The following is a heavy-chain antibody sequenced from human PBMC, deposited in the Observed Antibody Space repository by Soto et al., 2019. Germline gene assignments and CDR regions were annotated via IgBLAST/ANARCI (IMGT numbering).Heavy chain of an antibody. V-gene: IGHV1-2*02. D-gene: IGHD5-12*01. J-gene: IGHJ4*02. Sequence: GGSGKVSCKASGDTFTGYYMNWVLQAPGQGLEWMGWINPNSGRTNYAQKFQGRVTMTRDTSISTAYMELSRLRSDDTAVYYCARVDIVATIDYWGQGTLVTVSS. CDR3: ARVDIVATIDY. CDR1: GDTFTGYY. CDR2: INPNSGRT.